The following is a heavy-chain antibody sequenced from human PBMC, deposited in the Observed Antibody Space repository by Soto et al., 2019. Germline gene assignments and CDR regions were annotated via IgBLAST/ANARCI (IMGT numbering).Heavy chain of an antibody. CDR3: AQSYAGLRYLDWAWLNH. J-gene: IGHJ4*02. CDR1: GFSLSTSGVG. V-gene: IGHV2-5*02. Sequence: SGPTLVNPTQTLTLTCTFSGFSLSTSGVGVGWIRQPPGKALEWLALIYWDDDKRYSPSLNSRLTITNYTSTNQVVLTMTNMDPVHTATYSCAQSYAGLRYLDWAWLNHWGQGTWVQSPQ. D-gene: IGHD3-9*01. CDR2: IYWDDDK.